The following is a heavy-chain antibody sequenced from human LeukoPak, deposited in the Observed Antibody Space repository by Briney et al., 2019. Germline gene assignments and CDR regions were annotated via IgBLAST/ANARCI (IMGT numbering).Heavy chain of an antibody. CDR1: GFTFSSYE. J-gene: IGHJ4*02. CDR3: ARDADGYSYGYVNYFDY. CDR2: ISRSGTTI. D-gene: IGHD5-18*01. V-gene: IGHV3-48*03. Sequence: GGSLRLPCAASGFTFSSYEMNWVRQAPGKGLEWVSYISRSGTTIYYADSVQGRFTISRDDAKNSLYLQMSSLRAEDTAVYYCARDADGYSYGYVNYFDYWGQGTLVTVSS.